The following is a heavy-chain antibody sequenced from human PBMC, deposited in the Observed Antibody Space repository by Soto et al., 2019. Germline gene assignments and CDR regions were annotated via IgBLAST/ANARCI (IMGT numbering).Heavy chain of an antibody. Sequence: SLRLSCAASGFTFSSYAMHWVRQAPGKGLEWVAVISYDGSNKYYADSVKGRFTISRDNSKNTLYLQMNSLRAEDTAVYYCARDSMVRGVISGYFDYGGQGTLVTVSS. J-gene: IGHJ4*02. CDR1: GFTFSSYA. CDR2: ISYDGSNK. V-gene: IGHV3-30-3*01. D-gene: IGHD3-10*01. CDR3: ARDSMVRGVISGYFDY.